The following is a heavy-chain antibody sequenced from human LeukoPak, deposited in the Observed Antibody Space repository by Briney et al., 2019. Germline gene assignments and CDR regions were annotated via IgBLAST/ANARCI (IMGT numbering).Heavy chain of an antibody. J-gene: IGHJ3*02. CDR2: ISGGGGNT. CDR3: GKNRYSGSLSPFDI. D-gene: IGHD1-26*01. Sequence: GGSLRLSCAASGFTFSSYWMHWVRQAPGKGLEWVSAISGGGGNTYYADSVKGRFTISRDNSKNTLYLQMNSLRAEDTAVYYCGKNRYSGSLSPFDIWGQGTMVTVSS. V-gene: IGHV3-23*01. CDR1: GFTFSSYW.